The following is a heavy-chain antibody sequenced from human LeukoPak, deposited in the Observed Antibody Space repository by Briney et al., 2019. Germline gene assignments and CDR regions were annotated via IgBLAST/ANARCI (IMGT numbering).Heavy chain of an antibody. V-gene: IGHV4-34*01. D-gene: IGHD6-13*01. CDR2: IHHYGTT. J-gene: IGHJ4*02. CDR3: ARTFQSTVPGIAGAGAFDY. Sequence: TSETLSLTCAVYGGSFSGYYWSWIRQTPEKGLEWIGEIHHYGTTNYNPSLKSRVTILIDTSKIQLSLKLSSVTAADTAVYYCARTFQSTVPGIAGAGAFDYWGQGILVTVSS. CDR1: GGSFSGYY.